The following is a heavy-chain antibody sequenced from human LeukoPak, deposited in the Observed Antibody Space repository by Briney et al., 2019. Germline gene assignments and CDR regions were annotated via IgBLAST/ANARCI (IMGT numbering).Heavy chain of an antibody. J-gene: IGHJ6*04. CDR2: ISSSCSTI. Sequence: GGSLRLSCAASGFTFSSYEMNWVRQAPGKGLEWVSYISSSCSTIYYADSVKGRFTISRDNAKNSLYLQMNSLRAEDTAVYYCAELGITMIGGVWGKGTTVTVSS. D-gene: IGHD3-10*02. CDR1: GFTFSSYE. CDR3: AELGITMIGGV. V-gene: IGHV3-48*03.